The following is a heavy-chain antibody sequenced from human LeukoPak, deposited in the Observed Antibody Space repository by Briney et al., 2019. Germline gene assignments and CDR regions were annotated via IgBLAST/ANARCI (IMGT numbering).Heavy chain of an antibody. CDR2: ISGSGGST. D-gene: IGHD3-10*01. CDR1: GFTFNSYA. Sequence: GGSLRLSCAASGFTFNSYAMSWVRQAPGKGLEWVSAISGSGGSTYYADSVKGRFTISRDNSKNTLYLQMNSLRAEDTAVYYCAKGGYYYGSGRSYYFDYWGQGTLVTVSS. V-gene: IGHV3-23*01. CDR3: AKGGYYYGSGRSYYFDY. J-gene: IGHJ4*02.